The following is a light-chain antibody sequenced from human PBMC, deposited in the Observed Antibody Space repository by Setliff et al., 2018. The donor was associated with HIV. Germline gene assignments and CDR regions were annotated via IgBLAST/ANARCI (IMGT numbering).Light chain of an antibody. Sequence: QFALTQPASVSGSPGQSITISCTGTSSDVRAYNYVSWYQQHPGKAPKLMIYDVNKRPSGVSHRFSDPKSGNTASLTISGLQPEDEADYSCSSYSSSNTYVVFGGGTKVTVL. CDR1: SSDVRAYNY. CDR3: SSYSSSNTYVV. CDR2: DVN. V-gene: IGLV2-14*01. J-gene: IGLJ2*01.